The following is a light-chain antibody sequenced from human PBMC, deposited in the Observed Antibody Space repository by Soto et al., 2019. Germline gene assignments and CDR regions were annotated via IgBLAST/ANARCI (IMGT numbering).Light chain of an antibody. J-gene: IGLJ1*01. CDR1: SSDVGSYYP. CDR3: CSYAGDTTFFV. Sequence: QSALTQPASMSGSPGQSITISCTGTSSDVGSYYPVSWFQQHPGKAPKLIIYEVNKRPSGVSDRFSGSKSGNTASLTISGLQAADEAEYYCCSYAGDTTFFVFGTGTQLTV. CDR2: EVN. V-gene: IGLV2-23*02.